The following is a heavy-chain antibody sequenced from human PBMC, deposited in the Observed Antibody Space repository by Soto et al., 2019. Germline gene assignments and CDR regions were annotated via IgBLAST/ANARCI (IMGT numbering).Heavy chain of an antibody. Sequence: ASVKVSCKASGYTFTGYYMHWVRQAPGQGLEWMGWINPNSGGTNYAQKFQGRVTMTRDTSISTAYMELSRLRSDDTAVYYCARATEFDYYDSSGYSVPYRYWGPGTLVTVSS. D-gene: IGHD3-22*01. J-gene: IGHJ4*02. CDR2: INPNSGGT. V-gene: IGHV1-2*02. CDR3: ARATEFDYYDSSGYSVPYRY. CDR1: GYTFTGYY.